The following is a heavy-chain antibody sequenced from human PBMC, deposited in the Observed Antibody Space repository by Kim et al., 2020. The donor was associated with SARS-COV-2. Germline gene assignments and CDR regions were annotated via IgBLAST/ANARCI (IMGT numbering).Heavy chain of an antibody. CDR3: ARVAAAGIVSDWFDP. CDR1: GGSISSSNW. J-gene: IGHJ5*02. V-gene: IGHV4-4*02. Sequence: SETPSLTCAVSGGSISSSNWWSWVRQPPGKGLEWIGEIYHSGSTNYNPSLKSRVTISVDKSKNQFSLKLSSVTAADTAVYYCARVAAAGIVSDWFDPWGQGTLVTVSS. CDR2: IYHSGST. D-gene: IGHD6-13*01.